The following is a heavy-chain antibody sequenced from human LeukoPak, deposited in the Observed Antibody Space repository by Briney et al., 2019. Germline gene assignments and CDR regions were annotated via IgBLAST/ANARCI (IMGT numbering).Heavy chain of an antibody. V-gene: IGHV3-23*01. J-gene: IGHJ4*02. CDR3: SKKGQSEDYGKPG. D-gene: IGHD4-17*01. Sequence: PGGSLRLSCATSGFIFRNYAMIWVRQAPGKGLEWGSDIDGRGGRTYYTDSVKGRVTISRDTTKNTLFLQVNSLRVECTAVYYCSKKGQSEDYGKPGWGQGALVTVSS. CDR2: IDGRGGRT. CDR1: GFIFRNYA.